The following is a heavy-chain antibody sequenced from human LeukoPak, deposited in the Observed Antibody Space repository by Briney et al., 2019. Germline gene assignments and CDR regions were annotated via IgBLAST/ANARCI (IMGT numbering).Heavy chain of an antibody. CDR3: ARFKRAGGWSYFDY. CDR1: GGSISIYY. Sequence: SETLSLTCTVSGGSISIYYWSWIRHPPGKGLEWIGHIYNSGSTNYSPSLKSRVTISVDTSKNQFSLKLSSVTAADTAVYYCARFKRAGGWSYFDYWGQGTLVTVSS. V-gene: IGHV4-59*01. D-gene: IGHD6-19*01. J-gene: IGHJ4*02. CDR2: IYNSGST.